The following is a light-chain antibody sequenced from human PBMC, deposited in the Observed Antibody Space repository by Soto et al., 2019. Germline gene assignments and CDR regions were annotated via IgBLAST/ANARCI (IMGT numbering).Light chain of an antibody. Sequence: ENVLTQSPSTLSFSPLGRATLSCRASQSIGSYLAWYQQKPGQAPRLLIYDASNRAAGIPARFSGSGSETDFTLTIDSLEPEDFAVYYCQQRNFWPLTFGPGTKVDIK. CDR2: DAS. V-gene: IGKV3-11*01. CDR3: QQRNFWPLT. CDR1: QSIGSY. J-gene: IGKJ3*01.